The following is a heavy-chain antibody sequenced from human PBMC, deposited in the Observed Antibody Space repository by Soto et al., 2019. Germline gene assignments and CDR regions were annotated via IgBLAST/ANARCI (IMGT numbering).Heavy chain of an antibody. CDR1: GGSVNSDSYY. Sequence: SETLALTCTVSGGSVNSDSYYWGWIRQPPGKGLEWIGSILNSGNTRYSPSLKSRVTISVDTSQNQFSLKLTSVTSADTALYYCERHWGLAVAGSRFDSWGLGTLVTVST. CDR3: ERHWGLAVAGSRFDS. V-gene: IGHV4-39*01. CDR2: ILNSGNT. D-gene: IGHD6-13*01. J-gene: IGHJ5*01.